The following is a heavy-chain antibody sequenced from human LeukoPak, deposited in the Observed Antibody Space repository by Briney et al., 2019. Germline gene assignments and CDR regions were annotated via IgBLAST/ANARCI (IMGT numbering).Heavy chain of an antibody. CDR2: IYTRGST. CDR3: ARDHGDYDFGY. CDR1: GGSIISYY. D-gene: IGHD4-17*01. J-gene: IGHJ4*02. V-gene: IGHV4-4*07. Sequence: SETLSLTCTVSGGSIISYYWGWIRQPPGKGLEWIGRIYTRGSTNYNPSLKSRVTMSLDTSKNQFSLKLSSVTAADTAVYYCARDHGDYDFGYWGQGTLVTVSS.